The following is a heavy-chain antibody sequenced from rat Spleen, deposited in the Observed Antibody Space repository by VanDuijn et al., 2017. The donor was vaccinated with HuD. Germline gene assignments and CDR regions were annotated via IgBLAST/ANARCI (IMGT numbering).Heavy chain of an antibody. CDR3: ARHGDQVFDH. V-gene: IGHV5-25*01. Sequence: EVQLVESGGGLVQPGRSLKLSCAASGFTFSNYYMAWVRQAPTKGLEWVASISTGGTNNYYRDSVKGRLTISTDYAKSTLYLQMDSLRSEDTATYYCARHGDQVFDHWGQGVMVTVSS. J-gene: IGHJ2*01. CDR2: ISTGGTNN. CDR1: GFTFSNYY.